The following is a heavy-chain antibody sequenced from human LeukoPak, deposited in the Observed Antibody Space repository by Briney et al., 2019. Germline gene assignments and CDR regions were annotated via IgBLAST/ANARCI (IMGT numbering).Heavy chain of an antibody. CDR3: ARSMNSYYDFWSGYFDPNAFDI. V-gene: IGHV4-34*01. Sequence: SETLSLTCAVYGGSLSGYYWSWIRQPPGKGLEWIGEINHSGSTNYNPSLKSRVTISVDTSKNQFSLKLSSVTAADTAVYYCARSMNSYYDFWSGYFDPNAFDIWGQGTMVTVSS. D-gene: IGHD3-3*01. CDR2: INHSGST. CDR1: GGSLSGYY. J-gene: IGHJ3*02.